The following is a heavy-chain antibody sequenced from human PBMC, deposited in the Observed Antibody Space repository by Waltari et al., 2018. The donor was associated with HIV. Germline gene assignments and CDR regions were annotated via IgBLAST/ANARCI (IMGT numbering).Heavy chain of an antibody. Sequence: QVHLQESGPRLVSPSETLSLPCPVSGGSISTYYLSWLRQPPGKRLEWIGYIYYSGSTNYNPSLKSRVTISVDTSNNQFSLKLNSVTAADTAVYYCARSLNDGSGSYYNKYYFDYWGQGTLVTVSS. J-gene: IGHJ4*02. CDR1: GGSISTYY. CDR2: IYYSGST. CDR3: ARSLNDGSGSYYNKYYFDY. V-gene: IGHV4-59*01. D-gene: IGHD3-10*01.